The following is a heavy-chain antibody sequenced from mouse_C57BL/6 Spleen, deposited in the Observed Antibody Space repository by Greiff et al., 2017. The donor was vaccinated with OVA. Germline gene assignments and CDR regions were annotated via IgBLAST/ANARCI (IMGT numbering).Heavy chain of an antibody. CDR2: IDPENGDT. J-gene: IGHJ2*01. V-gene: IGHV14-4*01. Sequence: EVQLQQSGAELVRPGASVKLSCTASGFNIKDDYMHWVKQRPEQGLEWIGWIDPENGDTEYASKFQGKATITADTSSNTAYLQLSSLTSEDTAVYYCTGYGNYDDFDYWGQGTTLTVSS. D-gene: IGHD2-1*01. CDR3: TGYGNYDDFDY. CDR1: GFNIKDDY.